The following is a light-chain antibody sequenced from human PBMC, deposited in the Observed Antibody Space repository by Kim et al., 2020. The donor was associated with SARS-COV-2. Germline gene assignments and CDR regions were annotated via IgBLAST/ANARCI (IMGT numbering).Light chain of an antibody. V-gene: IGKV1-5*03. CDR3: QQSRT. CDR1: QSITKW. Sequence: DIQMTQFPSILSASVGDRVTITCRISQSITKWMAWYQQKPGKAPKLLIFRTSSLESGVPSRFSGSGSGTEFALTIRSLQPDDSATYYCQQSRTFGQGTKLEI. J-gene: IGKJ2*01. CDR2: RTS.